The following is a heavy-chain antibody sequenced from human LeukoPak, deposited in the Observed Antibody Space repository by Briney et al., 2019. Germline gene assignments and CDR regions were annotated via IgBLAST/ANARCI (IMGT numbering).Heavy chain of an antibody. Sequence: SQTLSLTCTVSSGSVSSGDYYWSWIRQPPGKGLEWIGYISSSGTTYYNPSLRSRITISVDSSKSQFSLSLSSVTASDTAVYYCAGVGNGGYGGFDYWGQGTLVTVSS. J-gene: IGHJ4*02. CDR1: SGSVSSGDYY. D-gene: IGHD5-12*01. CDR3: AGVGNGGYGGFDY. V-gene: IGHV4-30-4*01. CDR2: ISSSGTT.